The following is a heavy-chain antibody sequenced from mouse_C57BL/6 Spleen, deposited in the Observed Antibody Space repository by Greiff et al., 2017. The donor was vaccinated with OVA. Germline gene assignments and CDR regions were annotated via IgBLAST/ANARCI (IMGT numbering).Heavy chain of an antibody. CDR3: ARYIGPHWYFDV. J-gene: IGHJ1*03. CDR2: IRNKANGYTT. V-gene: IGHV7-3*01. D-gene: IGHD3-1*01. CDR1: GFTFTDYY. Sequence: EVKLVESGGGLVQPGGSLSLSCAASGFTFTDYYMSWVRQPPGKALEWLGFIRNKANGYTTEYSASVKGRFTISRDNSQSILYLQMNALRAEDSATYYGARYIGPHWYFDVWGTGTTVTVSS.